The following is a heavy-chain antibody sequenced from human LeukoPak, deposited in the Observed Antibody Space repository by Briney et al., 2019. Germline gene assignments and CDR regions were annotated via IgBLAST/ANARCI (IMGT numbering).Heavy chain of an antibody. J-gene: IGHJ4*02. Sequence: GGSLRLSCAASGFTFSSYEMNWVRQAPGRGPQWVSYISSSGDTIYYADSVKGRFTISRDNAKNSLSLQVNSLRADDTAVYYCARVGSIAAAGTPDYWGQGTLVTVSS. CDR3: ARVGSIAAAGTPDY. V-gene: IGHV3-48*03. CDR2: ISSSGDTI. D-gene: IGHD6-13*01. CDR1: GFTFSSYE.